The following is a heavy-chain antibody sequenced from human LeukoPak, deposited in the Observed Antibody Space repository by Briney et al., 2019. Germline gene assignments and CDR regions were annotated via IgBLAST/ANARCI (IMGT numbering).Heavy chain of an antibody. CDR1: GFTFSNYG. CDR2: IGSSSSTI. V-gene: IGHV3-48*01. Sequence: GGSLRLSCATSGFTFSNYGMHWVRQAPGKGLEWVSYIGSSSSTIYYADSVKGRFTISRDNAKNSLYLQMNSLRAEDTAVNYCARDHHRRYYDSQARDTFDIWGQGTMVTVSS. J-gene: IGHJ3*02. CDR3: ARDHHRRYYDSQARDTFDI. D-gene: IGHD3-22*01.